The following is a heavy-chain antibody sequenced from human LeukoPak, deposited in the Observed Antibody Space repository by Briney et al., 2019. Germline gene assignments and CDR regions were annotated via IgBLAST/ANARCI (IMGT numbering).Heavy chain of an antibody. Sequence: SETLSLTCTVSGGSISSYYWSWIRQPPGKGLEWIGYIYYSGSTNYNPSLKSRVTISVDTSKNQFSLKLSSVTAADTAVYYCAREGSGSHFRFDIWGQGTMVTVSS. D-gene: IGHD1-26*01. J-gene: IGHJ3*02. V-gene: IGHV4-59*01. CDR2: IYYSGST. CDR3: AREGSGSHFRFDI. CDR1: GGSISSYY.